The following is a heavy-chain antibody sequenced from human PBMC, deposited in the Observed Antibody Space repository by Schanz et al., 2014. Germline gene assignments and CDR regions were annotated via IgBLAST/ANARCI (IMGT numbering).Heavy chain of an antibody. V-gene: IGHV3-7*03. CDR3: ARGNYGMDV. CDR2: INQDGSDK. CDR1: GFTFSSYN. Sequence: EVQLVESGGGLVRPGDSLRLSCAASGFTFSSYNINWVRQAPGKGLEWVANINQDGSDKSYVDSVKGRFTISRDNAKNSMYLQMNSLRVEDTAKYYCARGNYGMDVWGQGTTVTVSS. J-gene: IGHJ6*02.